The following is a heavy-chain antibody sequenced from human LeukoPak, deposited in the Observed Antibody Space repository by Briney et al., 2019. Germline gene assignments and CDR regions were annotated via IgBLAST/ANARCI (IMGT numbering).Heavy chain of an antibody. V-gene: IGHV3-64*01. CDR2: ISSNGGST. CDR1: GFTFSSYA. CDR3: ARDRAYKQWLAYDAFDI. D-gene: IGHD6-19*01. J-gene: IGHJ3*02. Sequence: GGSLRLSCAASGFTFSSYAMHWVRQAPGKGLEYVSAISSNGGSTYYANSVKGRFTISRDNSKNTLYLQMGSLRAEDMAVYYCARDRAYKQWLAYDAFDIWGQGTMVTVSP.